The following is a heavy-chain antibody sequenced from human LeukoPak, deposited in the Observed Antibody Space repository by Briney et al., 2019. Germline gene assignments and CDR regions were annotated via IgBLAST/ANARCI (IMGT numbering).Heavy chain of an antibody. CDR2: IKQDGSEK. D-gene: IGHD1-1*01. V-gene: IGHV3-7*01. Sequence: GGSLRLSCAASGFTFISYWMSWVRQAPGKGLEWVANIKQDGSEKYYVDSVKGRFTISRDNAKNSLYLQMNSLRAEDTAVYYCARDQGTTGFDIWGQGTMVTVSS. CDR3: ARDQGTTGFDI. J-gene: IGHJ3*02. CDR1: GFTFISYW.